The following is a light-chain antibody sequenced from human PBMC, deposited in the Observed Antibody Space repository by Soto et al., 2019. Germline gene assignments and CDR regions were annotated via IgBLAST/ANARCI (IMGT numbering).Light chain of an antibody. V-gene: IGLV8-61*01. CDR3: QSYDSSLSGSV. Sequence: QAVVTQEPSFSVSPGGTVTLTCGLSSGSVSTSYYPSWYQQTPGQAPRTLIYSTNTRSSGVPDRFSGSILGNKAALTITGAQADDESDYYCQSYDSSLSGSVFGGGTKLTVL. CDR1: SGSVSTSYY. J-gene: IGLJ2*01. CDR2: STN.